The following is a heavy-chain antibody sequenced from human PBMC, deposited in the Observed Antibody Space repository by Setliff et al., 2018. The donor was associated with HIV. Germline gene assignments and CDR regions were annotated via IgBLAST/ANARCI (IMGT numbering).Heavy chain of an antibody. V-gene: IGHV3-23*01. Sequence: GGSLRLSCAASGFTVSSNYMAWVRQAPGKGLEWVSGINWNGGSTYYADTVKGRFTISRDNSKNTLYLRMNSLRAEDTAVYYCAQAQTSVSGSYYQYLQHWGQGTLVTVS. J-gene: IGHJ1*01. D-gene: IGHD3-10*01. CDR2: INWNGGST. CDR3: AQAQTSVSGSYYQYLQH. CDR1: GFTVSSNY.